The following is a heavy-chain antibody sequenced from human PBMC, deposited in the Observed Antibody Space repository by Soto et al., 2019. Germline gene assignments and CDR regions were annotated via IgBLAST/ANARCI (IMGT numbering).Heavy chain of an antibody. V-gene: IGHV3-11*01. CDR3: ARHRYYEGSVPGYGMDV. J-gene: IGHJ6*02. Sequence: GGSLRLSCAASGFTFSDYYMSWIRQAPGKGLEYISYISSGGSFIYYADSVKGRFTISRGTAKTSLYLQMNSLRAEDTALYYCARHRYYEGSVPGYGMDVWGQGTTVTVSS. CDR2: ISSGGSFI. CDR1: GFTFSDYY. D-gene: IGHD3-16*01.